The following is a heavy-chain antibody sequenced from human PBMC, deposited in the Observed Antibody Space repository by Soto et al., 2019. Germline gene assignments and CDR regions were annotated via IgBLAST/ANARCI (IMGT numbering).Heavy chain of an antibody. CDR2: INHSGST. CDR1: GGSFSGYY. V-gene: IGHV4-34*01. J-gene: IGHJ6*02. Sequence: LSLTCAVYGGSFSGYYWSWIRQPPGKGLEWIGEINHSGSTNYNPSLKSRVTISVDTSKNQFSLKLSSVTAADTAVYYCARGPRIAAERYYYYYGMDVWGQGTTVTVS. CDR3: ARGPRIAAERYYYYYGMDV. D-gene: IGHD6-13*01.